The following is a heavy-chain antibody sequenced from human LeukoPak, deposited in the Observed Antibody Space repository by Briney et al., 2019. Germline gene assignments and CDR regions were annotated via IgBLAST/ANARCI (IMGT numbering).Heavy chain of an antibody. Sequence: GGSLRLSCAASGFTFSSYAMSWVRQAPGKGLEWVSAISGSGGSTYYADSVKGRFTISRDNSKNTLYLQMSSLRAEDTAVYYCAKDWEVLLWFGEFSYFDYWGQGTLVTVSS. V-gene: IGHV3-23*01. CDR1: GFTFSSYA. CDR3: AKDWEVLLWFGEFSYFDY. D-gene: IGHD3-10*01. CDR2: ISGSGGST. J-gene: IGHJ4*02.